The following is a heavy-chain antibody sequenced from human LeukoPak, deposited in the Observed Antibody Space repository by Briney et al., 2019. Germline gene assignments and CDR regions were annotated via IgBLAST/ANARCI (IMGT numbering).Heavy chain of an antibody. J-gene: IGHJ4*02. CDR2: INHSGST. Sequence: SETLSLTCTVSGGSVSSSNYYWGWIRQPPGKGLEWIGEINHSGSTNYNPSLKSRVTISVDTSKNQFSLKLSSVTAADTAVYYCARRTTYYYDSSGYYSWTYYFDYWGQGTLVTVSS. CDR1: GGSVSSSNYY. CDR3: ARRTTYYYDSSGYYSWTYYFDY. V-gene: IGHV4-39*07. D-gene: IGHD3-22*01.